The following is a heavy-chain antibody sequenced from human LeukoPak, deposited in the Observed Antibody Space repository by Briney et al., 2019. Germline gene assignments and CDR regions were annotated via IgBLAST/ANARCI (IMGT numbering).Heavy chain of an antibody. V-gene: IGHV4-4*09. CDR1: GASITNSY. CDR3: ANSYDGKIVPFDN. Sequence: SETLSLTCTVSGASITNSYWNWVRQAPGKGLEWIGYIYSSGNTNYNPSLKSRVTISLDVSKNQFSLKLTSVTAADTAVYYCANSYDGKIVPFDNWGQGALVAVYS. CDR2: IYSSGNT. J-gene: IGHJ4*02. D-gene: IGHD4-23*01.